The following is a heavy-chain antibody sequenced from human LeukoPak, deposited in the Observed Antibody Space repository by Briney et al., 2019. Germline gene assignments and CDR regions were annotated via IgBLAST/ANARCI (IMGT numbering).Heavy chain of an antibody. D-gene: IGHD3-16*01. J-gene: IGHJ4*02. CDR1: GFTFNTFW. V-gene: IGHV3-7*01. Sequence: GGSLRLSCAASGFTFNTFWMTWVRQAPGKGLEWVANMNHNGTEKYYLDSVGGRFTISRDNAKKSLSLEMKSLRLDDTAVYYCARDGGDLWPLDEWGRGTLVTVSS. CDR2: MNHNGTEK. CDR3: ARDGGDLWPLDE.